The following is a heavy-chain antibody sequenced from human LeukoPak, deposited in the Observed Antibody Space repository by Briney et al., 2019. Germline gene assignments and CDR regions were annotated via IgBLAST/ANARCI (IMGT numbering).Heavy chain of an antibody. CDR1: GGSISRYY. D-gene: IGHD4-17*01. CDR3: ARGGDYGDLRYFDY. Sequence: SETLSLTCSVSGGSISRYYWSWIRQPPGKGLEWIGYIFHSGTTNYNPSLKSRVTISIDTSKNQFSLKLNSVSAADTAVYYCARGGDYGDLRYFDYWGQGTLVTVSS. CDR2: IFHSGTT. J-gene: IGHJ4*02. V-gene: IGHV4-59*01.